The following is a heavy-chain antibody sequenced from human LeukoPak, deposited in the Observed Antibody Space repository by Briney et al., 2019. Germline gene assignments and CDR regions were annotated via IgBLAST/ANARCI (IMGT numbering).Heavy chain of an antibody. J-gene: IGHJ4*02. Sequence: SETLSLACTVSGGSISSYYWGWIRQPPGKGLEWIGSIYYSGSTYYNPSLKSRVTISVDTSKNQFSLKLSSVTAADTAVYYCARVPAPLSVAPYYYGSGSYYQFDYWGQGTLVTVSS. CDR1: GGSISSYY. CDR3: ARVPAPLSVAPYYYGSGSYYQFDY. D-gene: IGHD3-10*01. CDR2: IYYSGST. V-gene: IGHV4-39*07.